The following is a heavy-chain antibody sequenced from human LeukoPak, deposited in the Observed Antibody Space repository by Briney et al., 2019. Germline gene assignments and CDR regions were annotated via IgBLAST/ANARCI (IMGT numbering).Heavy chain of an antibody. CDR2: IYPGDSDT. V-gene: IGHV5-51*01. CDR3: ARRGYYYDSSGYYWFDP. D-gene: IGHD3-22*01. J-gene: IGHJ5*02. CDR1: GYSFTSYW. Sequence: GESLQISCKGSGYSFTSYWIGWVRQMPGKGLEWMGIIYPGDSDTRYSPSFQGQVTISADKSISTAYLQWSSLKASDTAMYYCARRGYYYDSSGYYWFDPWGQGTLVTVSS.